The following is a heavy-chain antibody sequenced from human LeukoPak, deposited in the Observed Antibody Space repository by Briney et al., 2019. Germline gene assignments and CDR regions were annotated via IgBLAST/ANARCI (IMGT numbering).Heavy chain of an antibody. CDR3: APTVVNPPNVIDFDY. V-gene: IGHV1-2*02. D-gene: IGHD4-23*01. CDR1: GYTFTGYY. Sequence: ASVKVSCKASGYTFTGYYMHWVRQAPGKGLEWMGWINPNSGGTNYAQKFQGRVTMTRDTSISTAYMELSRLRSDDTAVYYCAPTVVNPPNVIDFDYWGQGTLVTVSS. CDR2: INPNSGGT. J-gene: IGHJ4*02.